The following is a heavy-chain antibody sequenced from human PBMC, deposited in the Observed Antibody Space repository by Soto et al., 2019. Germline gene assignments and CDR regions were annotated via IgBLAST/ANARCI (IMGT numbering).Heavy chain of an antibody. CDR2: IIPIFGTA. CDR3: ARLMLYYYDSSGLNWFDP. CDR1: GGTFSSYA. D-gene: IGHD3-22*01. J-gene: IGHJ5*02. Sequence: QVQLVQSGAEVKKPGSSVKVSCKASGGTFSSYAISWVRQAPGQGLEWMGGIIPIFGTANYAQKFQGRVTITADKSTSTPYMEQSSLRSEDPAVYYCARLMLYYYDSSGLNWFDPWGQGTLVTVSS. V-gene: IGHV1-69*06.